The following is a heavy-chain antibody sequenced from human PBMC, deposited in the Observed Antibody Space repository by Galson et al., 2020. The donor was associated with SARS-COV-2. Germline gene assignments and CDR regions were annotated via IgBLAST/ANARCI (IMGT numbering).Heavy chain of an antibody. CDR2: VYPSGST. J-gene: IGHJ2*01. Sequence: SQTLSLTCAVSGVSISTTNYWSCIRQAPGKGLEWIGSVYPSGSTYYNPSLKSRVTIPLDTSKNQFSLRLTSVTAADTALYYWARQGVTMIFLLTVPCWFFDLCGRGTLVTVSS. V-gene: IGHV4-38-2*01. CDR3: ARQGVTMIFLLTVPCWFFDL. D-gene: IGHD2-15*01. CDR1: GVSISTTNY.